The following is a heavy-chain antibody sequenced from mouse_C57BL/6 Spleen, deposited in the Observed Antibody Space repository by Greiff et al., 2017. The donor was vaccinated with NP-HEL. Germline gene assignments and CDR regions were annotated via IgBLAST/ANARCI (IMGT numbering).Heavy chain of an antibody. V-gene: IGHV6-6*01. CDR1: GFPFSDAW. Sequence: EVMLVESGGGLVQPGGSMKLSCAASGFPFSDAWMDWVRQSPEKGLEWVAEIRNKANNHATYYAESVKGRFTISRDDSKSSVYLQMNSLRAEDTGIYYCTRITTVVAPYFDVWGTGTTVTVSS. D-gene: IGHD1-1*01. J-gene: IGHJ1*03. CDR2: IRNKANNHAT. CDR3: TRITTVVAPYFDV.